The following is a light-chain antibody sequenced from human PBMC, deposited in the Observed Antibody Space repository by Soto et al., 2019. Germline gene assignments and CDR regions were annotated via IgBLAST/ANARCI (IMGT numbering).Light chain of an antibody. CDR1: SSDVGGYNY. Sequence: QSALTQPASVSGSPGQSITISCTGTSSDVGGYNYVSWYQQHPGKAPKLMIYDVTNRPSGVSNRFSGSKSGNTASLTISGLQAEDEDDYYCRSYTSSNTHVFGTGTKVTVL. V-gene: IGLV2-14*03. J-gene: IGLJ1*01. CDR3: RSYTSSNTHV. CDR2: DVT.